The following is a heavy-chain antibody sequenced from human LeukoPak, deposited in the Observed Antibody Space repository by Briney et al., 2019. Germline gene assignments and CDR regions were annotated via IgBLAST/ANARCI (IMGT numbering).Heavy chain of an antibody. V-gene: IGHV3-30*03. CDR1: GFTFGSYG. Sequence: PGGSLRLSCAASGFTFGSYGMHWVRLAPGKGLEWVAVISYDGSNKYYADSVKGRFTISRDNSKNTLYLQMNSLRAEDTAVYYCARGSDIDYWGQGTLVTVSS. CDR2: ISYDGSNK. D-gene: IGHD3-16*01. CDR3: ARGSDIDY. J-gene: IGHJ4*02.